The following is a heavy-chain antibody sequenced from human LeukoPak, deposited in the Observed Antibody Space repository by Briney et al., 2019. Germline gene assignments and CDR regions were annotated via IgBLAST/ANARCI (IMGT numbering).Heavy chain of an antibody. CDR2: IDGRGDNT. CDR1: GFTFDNYA. D-gene: IGHD3-10*01. V-gene: IGHV3-23*01. CDR3: ARGLGISAVRRGVTYYFYAMDV. J-gene: IGHJ6*02. Sequence: GGPLRLSCAASGFTFDNYALSWVRQAPGKGLQWVSGIDGRGDNTYYADSVKGRFSISKDNSEETLYLQMNSLRVEDTAFYYCARGLGISAVRRGVTYYFYAMDVWGQGTTVTVAS.